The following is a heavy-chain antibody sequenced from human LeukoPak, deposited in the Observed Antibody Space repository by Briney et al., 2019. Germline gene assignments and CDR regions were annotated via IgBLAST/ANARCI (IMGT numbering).Heavy chain of an antibody. J-gene: IGHJ4*02. CDR3: AKDRSCTNSICHRDFDC. CDR2: ISGSGGDT. V-gene: IGHV3-23*01. D-gene: IGHD2-8*01. CDR1: GFTFSNYA. Sequence: GGSLRLSCAASGFTFSNYAMSWVRQAPGKGLEWVSGISGSGGDTYYADSVKGRFTISRDNSKNTLYLQMNSLRAEDTAVYYCAKDRSCTNSICHRDFDCWGQGTLVTVSS.